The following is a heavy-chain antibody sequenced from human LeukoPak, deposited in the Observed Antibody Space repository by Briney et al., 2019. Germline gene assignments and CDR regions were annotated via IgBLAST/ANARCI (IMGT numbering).Heavy chain of an antibody. CDR1: GYTFTSYG. D-gene: IGHD3-22*01. Sequence: GASVKVSCKASGYTFTSYGISWVRQAPGQGLEWMGWINPNSGGTNYAQKFQGWVTMTRDTSISTAYMELSRLRSDDTAVYYCARDYYDSSGYYVGFYYWGQGTLVTVSS. CDR3: ARDYYDSSGYYVGFYY. CDR2: INPNSGGT. V-gene: IGHV1-2*04. J-gene: IGHJ4*02.